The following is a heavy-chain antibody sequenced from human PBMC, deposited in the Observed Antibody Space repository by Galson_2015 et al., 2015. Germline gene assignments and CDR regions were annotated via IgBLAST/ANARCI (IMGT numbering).Heavy chain of an antibody. J-gene: IGHJ4*02. CDR3: AKVRWQQLLAGFDY. V-gene: IGHV3-23*01. CDR1: GFTFSSYA. CDR2: ISGSGGST. Sequence: SLRLSCAASGFTFSSYAMSWVRQAPGKGLEWVSAISGSGGSTYYADSVKGRFTISRDNSKNTLYLQMRSLRAEDTAVYYCAKVRWQQLLAGFDYWGQGTLVTVSS. D-gene: IGHD6-13*01.